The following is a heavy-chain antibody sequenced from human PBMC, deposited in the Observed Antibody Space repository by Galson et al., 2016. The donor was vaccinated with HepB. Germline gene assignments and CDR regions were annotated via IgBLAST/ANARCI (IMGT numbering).Heavy chain of an antibody. CDR3: VRDVADSYSNWYDY. J-gene: IGHJ5*01. CDR1: GFTFSKYS. D-gene: IGHD4-11*01. Sequence: SLRLSCAASGFTFSKYSMSWVRLTPTKRLEWVAYVSLTGNTIYYADSVRGRFNISRDNVVASVFLQLNSLRADDTAVYYCVRDVADSYSNWYDYWGQGTLVTVS. CDR2: VSLTGNTI. V-gene: IGHV3-48*01.